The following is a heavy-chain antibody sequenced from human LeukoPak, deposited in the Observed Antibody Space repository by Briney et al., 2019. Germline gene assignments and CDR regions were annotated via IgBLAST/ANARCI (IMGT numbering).Heavy chain of an antibody. CDR1: GGTFSSYA. V-gene: IGHV1-69*13. J-gene: IGHJ4*02. D-gene: IGHD2-15*01. Sequence: ASVKVSCKVSGGTFSSYAISWVRQAPGQGLEWMGGIIPIFGTANYAQKFQGRVTITADESTSTAYMELSSLRSEDTAVYYCARSRGIVVVVAATTFDYWGQGTLVTVSS. CDR2: IIPIFGTA. CDR3: ARSRGIVVVVAATTFDY.